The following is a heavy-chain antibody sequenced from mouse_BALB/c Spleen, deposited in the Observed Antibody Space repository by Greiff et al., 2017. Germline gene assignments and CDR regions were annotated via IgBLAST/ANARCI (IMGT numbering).Heavy chain of an antibody. CDR3: AKLGGYYAMDY. Sequence: VQGVESGPGLVAPSQSLSITCTVSGFSLTDYGVSWIRQPPGKGLEWLGVIWGGGNTYYNSALKSRLSISKDNSKSQVFLKMNSLQTDDTAMYYCAKLGGYYAMDYWGQGTSVTVSS. J-gene: IGHJ4*01. V-gene: IGHV2-6-5*01. D-gene: IGHD4-1*01. CDR1: GFSLTDYG. CDR2: IWGGGNT.